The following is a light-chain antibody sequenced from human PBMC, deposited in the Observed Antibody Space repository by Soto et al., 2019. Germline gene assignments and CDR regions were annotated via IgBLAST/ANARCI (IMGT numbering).Light chain of an antibody. Sequence: DIQLTQSPSFLSASVGDRVTITCRASQSISTYLNWYQQKPGTAPRLLIYRASSVKSGVPPRFSGSGSGRDFTLTTSSLRPEDIATYFCQHSYSSPPWTFGQGTKVDI. CDR3: QHSYSSPPWT. CDR1: QSISTY. CDR2: RAS. J-gene: IGKJ1*01. V-gene: IGKV1-39*01.